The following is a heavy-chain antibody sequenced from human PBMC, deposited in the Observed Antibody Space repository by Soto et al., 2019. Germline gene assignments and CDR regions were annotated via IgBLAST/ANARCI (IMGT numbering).Heavy chain of an antibody. CDR1: GGFLSESY. J-gene: IGHJ5*02. CDR2: INHVGGT. Sequence: SDTLSLTCAVYGGFLSESYWTWIRQPPGKGLEWIGEINHVGGTNYNPSLKSRVTMSVDTSQNQFSLRLISVTAADTAMYFCVRIRYQLPSSVLWLDPWGQGTPVPVYS. V-gene: IGHV4-34*01. CDR3: VRIRYQLPSSVLWLDP. D-gene: IGHD3-16*02.